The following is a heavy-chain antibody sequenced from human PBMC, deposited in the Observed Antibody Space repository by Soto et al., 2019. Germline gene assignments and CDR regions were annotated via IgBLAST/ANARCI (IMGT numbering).Heavy chain of an antibody. J-gene: IGHJ4*02. CDR2: IYHSGST. V-gene: IGHV4-30-2*01. CDR3: XXXXXXXXXSDY. Sequence: QLQLQESGSGLVKPSQTLSLTCAVSGGSISSGGYSWSWIRQPPGKGLEWIGYIYHSGSTYYNPSLKRRLTTSVDRSKNHFSLTLSSVTAADTAVXXXXXXXXXXXXSDYWGQGPLVTVSS. CDR1: GGSISSGGYS.